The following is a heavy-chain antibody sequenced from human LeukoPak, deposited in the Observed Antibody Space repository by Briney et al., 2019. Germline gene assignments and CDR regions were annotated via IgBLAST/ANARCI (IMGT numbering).Heavy chain of an antibody. V-gene: IGHV3-23*01. Sequence: GGSLRLSCAASGSTFSGFAMSWVRRTPGKGLEWVSGISGSGDNTLYADSVKGRFTISRDNSKNTLYLEMNSLRAEDTAIYYCAKMKGHPLPKYYMDVWGQGTTVTVSS. CDR3: AKMKGHPLPKYYMDV. D-gene: IGHD1-26*01. J-gene: IGHJ6*01. CDR2: ISGSGDNT. CDR1: GSTFSGFA.